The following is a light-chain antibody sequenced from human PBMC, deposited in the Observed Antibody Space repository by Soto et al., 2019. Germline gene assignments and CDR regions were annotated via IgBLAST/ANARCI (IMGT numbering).Light chain of an antibody. J-gene: IGKJ3*01. CDR1: QSVSSY. V-gene: IGKV3-11*01. CDR2: AAS. Sequence: EMVLTQSPATLSLSPGERATLSCRASQSVSSYLAWYQQKPGQAPRLLIYAASTRATGIPARFSGSGSGTDFTLTISSLEPEDFAVYYCQQRSNWPRFTFGPGTKVEIK. CDR3: QQRSNWPRFT.